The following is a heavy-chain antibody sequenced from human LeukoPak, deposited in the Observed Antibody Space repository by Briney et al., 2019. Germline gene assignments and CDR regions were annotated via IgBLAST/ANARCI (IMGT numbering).Heavy chain of an antibody. J-gene: IGHJ4*02. V-gene: IGHV3-7*01. Sequence: GSLRLSCAASGFTFSSYWMSWVRQAPGKGLEWVAKIEQHGSDKYHVDSVKGRFTISRDNAKNSLYLQMNSLRAEDTAVYYCARDHDYRFDYWGQGTLVTVSS. CDR2: IEQHGSDK. CDR1: GFTFSSYW. CDR3: ARDHDYRFDY. D-gene: IGHD4-11*01.